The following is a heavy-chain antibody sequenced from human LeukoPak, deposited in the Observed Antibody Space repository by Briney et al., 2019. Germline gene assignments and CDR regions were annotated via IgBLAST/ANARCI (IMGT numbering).Heavy chain of an antibody. V-gene: IGHV1-69*05. Sequence: SVKVSCKASGGTFSSHAISWVRQAPGQGLEWMGGIIPIFGTANYAQKFQGRVTITTDESTSTAYMELSSLRSEDTAVYYCASCAFTVTKVGYYYYYYYMDVWGKGTTVTVSS. J-gene: IGHJ6*03. CDR3: ASCAFTVTKVGYYYYYYYMDV. CDR2: IIPIFGTA. D-gene: IGHD4-17*01. CDR1: GGTFSSHA.